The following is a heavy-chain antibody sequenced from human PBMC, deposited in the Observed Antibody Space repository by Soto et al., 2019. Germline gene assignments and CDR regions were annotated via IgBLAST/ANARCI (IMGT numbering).Heavy chain of an antibody. D-gene: IGHD5-18*01. CDR2: IKQDVGEK. Sequence: GRSLRLSWAASGFTFSSYWMSWARQSPGKGLEWVANIKQDVGEKYYVDSVKGRFTISRDNAKNALYLQMSSLRGDDKAVYYCVRDCRGSDGYGPFDYWGQGTRVTVSS. CDR3: VRDCRGSDGYGPFDY. J-gene: IGHJ4*02. V-gene: IGHV3-7*03. CDR1: GFTFSSYW.